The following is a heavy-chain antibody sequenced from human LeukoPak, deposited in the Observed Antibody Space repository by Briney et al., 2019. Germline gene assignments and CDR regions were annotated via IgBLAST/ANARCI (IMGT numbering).Heavy chain of an antibody. CDR1: GFTFSDYA. V-gene: IGHV3-23*01. D-gene: IGHD1-26*01. CDR3: AKTGGATNFGPLDP. CDR2: LRNSGSTP. Sequence: GGSLRLSCVASGFTFSDYAMTWVRQAPGKGLEWVSGLRNSGSTPYYADSVKGRFTISRDNSQNTLYLQMNSLRAEDTAVYYCAKTGGATNFGPLDPWGQGTLVTVSS. J-gene: IGHJ5*02.